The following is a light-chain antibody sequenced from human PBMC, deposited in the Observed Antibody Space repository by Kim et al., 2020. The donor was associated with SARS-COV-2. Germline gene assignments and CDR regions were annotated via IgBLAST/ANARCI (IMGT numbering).Light chain of an antibody. CDR2: GKN. Sequence: ALGQAVRITCQGDRLRSYYASWYQQKPGQAPLLVIYGKNNRPSGIPDRFSGSSSGNTASLTITEAQAEDEADYYCNSRDSSDNHVVFGGGTQLTVL. CDR1: RLRSYY. J-gene: IGLJ2*01. V-gene: IGLV3-19*01. CDR3: NSRDSSDNHVV.